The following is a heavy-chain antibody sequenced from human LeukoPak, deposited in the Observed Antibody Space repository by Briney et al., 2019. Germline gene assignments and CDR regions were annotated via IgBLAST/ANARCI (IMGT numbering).Heavy chain of an antibody. V-gene: IGHV4-59*08. D-gene: IGHD5-18*01. Sequence: SETLSLTCTVSGGSIGTSYWSWIRQPPGKGLEWIGYVSYSGNTNYNPSLKSRVTVSVDSSKNQFSLKLSSVTAADTAVYYCARQPYTAMSPFDYWGQGTLVTVSS. CDR1: GGSIGTSY. J-gene: IGHJ4*02. CDR2: VSYSGNT. CDR3: ARQPYTAMSPFDY.